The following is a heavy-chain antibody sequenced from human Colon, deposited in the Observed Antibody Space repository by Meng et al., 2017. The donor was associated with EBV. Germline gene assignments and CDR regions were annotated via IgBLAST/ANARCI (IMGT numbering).Heavy chain of an antibody. CDR1: GVSITSGGYY. D-gene: IGHD3-10*01. V-gene: IGHV4-30-4*01. CDR2: IFYTGST. CDR3: ARDQIGGDGWFDP. J-gene: IGHJ5*02. Sequence: VRTQGSGQGLVKPSQTLSLTCAFSGVSITSGGYYWTWIRQPPGKGLEWIGYIFYTGSTYYNPSLKSRVTISLDTSKNQFSLKLSSVTAADTAVYYCARDQIGGDGWFDPWGRGTLVTVSS.